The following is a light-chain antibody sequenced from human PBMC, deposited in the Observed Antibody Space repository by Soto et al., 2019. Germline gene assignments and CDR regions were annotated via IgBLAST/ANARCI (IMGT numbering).Light chain of an antibody. V-gene: IGLV7-46*01. CDR2: DTS. J-gene: IGLJ2*01. Sequence: QAVVTQEPSLPVSPGGTVTLTCGSSTGAVTSGHYPYWFQQKPGQAPRTLIYDTSNKHSWTPARFSGSLLGGKAALTLSGAQPEDEAEYYCLLSYSGARFVVFGGGTKLTVL. CDR3: LLSYSGARFVV. CDR1: TGAVTSGHY.